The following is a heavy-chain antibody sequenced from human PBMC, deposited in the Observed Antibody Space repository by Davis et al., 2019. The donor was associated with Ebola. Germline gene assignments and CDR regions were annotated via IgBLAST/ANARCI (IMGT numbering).Heavy chain of an antibody. CDR3: ARTIYGDYSGYFDY. CDR2: IWYDGTTK. Sequence: GESLKISCAASGFTFSSHAIHWVRQAPGKGLEWVAVIWYDGTTKNYGDSVKGRFTISRDNSKNMVYLQMNSLRAEDTAVYHCARTIYGDYSGYFDYWGQGALVTVSS. CDR1: GFTFSSHA. V-gene: IGHV3-33*01. J-gene: IGHJ4*02. D-gene: IGHD4-17*01.